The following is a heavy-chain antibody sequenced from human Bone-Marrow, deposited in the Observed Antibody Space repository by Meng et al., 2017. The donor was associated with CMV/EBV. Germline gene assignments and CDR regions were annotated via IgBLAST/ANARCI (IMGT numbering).Heavy chain of an antibody. D-gene: IGHD1-20*01. CDR2: INHSGST. J-gene: IGHJ4*02. CDR1: GGSFSGYY. CDR3: AREIGLTGTFDY. Sequence: SETLSLTCAVYGGSFSGYYWSWIRQPPGKGLEWIGEINHSGSTKYNPSLKSRVTISVDTSKNQFSLKLSSVTAADTAVYYCAREIGLTGTFDYWGQGTLVTVSS. V-gene: IGHV4-34*01.